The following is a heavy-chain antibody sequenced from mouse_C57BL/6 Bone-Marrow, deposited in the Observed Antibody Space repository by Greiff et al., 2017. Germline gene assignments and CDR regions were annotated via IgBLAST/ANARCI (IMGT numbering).Heavy chain of an antibody. Sequence: QVQLQQPGAELVRPGTSVKLSCKASGYTFTSYWMHWVKQRPGQGLEWIGVIYPSDSYTNYNQKFKGKATLNVDTSSSTAYMQLSSLTSEDSAVYYCARWVCWGRGTLVTVSA. V-gene: IGHV1-59*01. D-gene: IGHD2-10*02. J-gene: IGHJ3*01. CDR3: ARWVC. CDR2: IYPSDSYT. CDR1: GYTFTSYW.